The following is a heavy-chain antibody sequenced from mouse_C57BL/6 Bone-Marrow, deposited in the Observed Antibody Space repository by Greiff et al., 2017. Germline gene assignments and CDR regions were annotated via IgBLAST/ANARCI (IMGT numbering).Heavy chain of an antibody. Sequence: EVKLMESGGGLVKPGGSLKISCAASGFTFSSYAMSWVRQTPEKRLEWVATISDGGSYTYYPGKVKGRFTISRDNAKNNLYLQMSHLKSEDTAMYYCARDRVYYGSSFWFAYWGQGTLVTVSA. V-gene: IGHV5-4*01. J-gene: IGHJ3*01. CDR1: GFTFSSYA. CDR2: ISDGGSYT. CDR3: ARDRVYYGSSFWFAY. D-gene: IGHD1-1*01.